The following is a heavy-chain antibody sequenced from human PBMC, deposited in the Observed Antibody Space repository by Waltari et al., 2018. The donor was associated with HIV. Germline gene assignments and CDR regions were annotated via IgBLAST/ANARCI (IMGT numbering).Heavy chain of an antibody. Sequence: YADSVKGRFTISRDNAKNTLHLQMSSLRVDDTAVYYCAKISLTGRDDYWGQGTLVTVSS. J-gene: IGHJ4*02. CDR3: AKISLTGRDDY. D-gene: IGHD1-1*01. V-gene: IGHV3-23*01.